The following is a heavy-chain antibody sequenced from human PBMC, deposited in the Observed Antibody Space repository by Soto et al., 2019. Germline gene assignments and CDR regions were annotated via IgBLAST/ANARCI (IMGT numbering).Heavy chain of an antibody. CDR3: ARDGGSNNWNSEFYHGMDV. CDR2: IYTSGST. Sequence: PSETLSLTCTVSGGSISSYYWSWIGQPAGKGLEWIGRIYTSGSTNYNPSLKSRVTMSVDTSKNQFSLKLSSVTAADTAVYYCARDGGSNNWNSEFYHGMDVWGQGTKVTVSS. V-gene: IGHV4-4*07. J-gene: IGHJ6*02. CDR1: GGSISSYY. D-gene: IGHD1-7*01.